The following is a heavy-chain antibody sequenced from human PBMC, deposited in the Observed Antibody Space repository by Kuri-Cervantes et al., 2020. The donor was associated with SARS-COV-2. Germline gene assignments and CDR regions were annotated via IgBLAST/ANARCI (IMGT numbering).Heavy chain of an antibody. CDR2: MNPNSGNT. CDR1: GYTFTSYD. J-gene: IGHJ4*02. CDR3: ARVPRGGYSSGWYNYYFDY. V-gene: IGHV1-8*03. D-gene: IGHD6-19*01. Sequence: ASVKVSCKASGYTFTSYDINWVRQATGQGLEWMGWMNPNSGNTGYAQKFQGRVTITRNTSISTAYMELSRLRSDDTAVYYCARVPRGGYSSGWYNYYFDYWGQGTLVTVSS.